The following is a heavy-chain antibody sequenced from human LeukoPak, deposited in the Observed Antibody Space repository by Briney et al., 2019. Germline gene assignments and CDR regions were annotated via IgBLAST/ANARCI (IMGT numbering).Heavy chain of an antibody. V-gene: IGHV3-74*01. D-gene: IGHD3-10*01. CDR1: GFTFRSYW. CDR2: IHSDGSST. Sequence: GGSLRLSCAASGFTFRSYWMHWVRQAPGKGLLWVSHIHSDGSSTSYADSVQGRFTISRDNAKNTLYLQMNSLRAEDTAVYYCARHNYGYDYWGQGTLVTVSS. J-gene: IGHJ4*02. CDR3: ARHNYGYDY.